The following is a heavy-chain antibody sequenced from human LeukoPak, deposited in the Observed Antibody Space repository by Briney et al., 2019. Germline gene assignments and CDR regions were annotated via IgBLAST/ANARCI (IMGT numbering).Heavy chain of an antibody. CDR2: IYHSGST. CDR1: GGSISSSNW. CDR3: ARGDYYYDSSGNTPPRWFDP. V-gene: IGHV4-4*02. D-gene: IGHD3-22*01. Sequence: SETLSLTCAVSGGSISSSNWWSWVRQPPGKGLEWIGEIYHSGSTNYNPSLKSRLTISVDTSKNQFSLKLSSVTAADTAVYYCARGDYYYDSSGNTPPRWFDPWGQGTLVTVSS. J-gene: IGHJ5*02.